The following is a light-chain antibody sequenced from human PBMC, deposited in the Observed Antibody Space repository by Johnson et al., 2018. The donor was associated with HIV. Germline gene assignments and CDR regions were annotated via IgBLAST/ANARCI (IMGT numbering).Light chain of an antibody. CDR2: ENN. Sequence: QSVLTQPPSVSAAPGQKVTISCSGSSSNIGNNYVSWYQQLPGTAPKLLIYENNKRPSGIPDRVSGSKSGTSATLGITGLQTGDEADYYCGTWDSSLSAGFYVFGTGTKVTVL. CDR1: SSNIGNNY. CDR3: GTWDSSLSAGFYV. V-gene: IGLV1-51*02. J-gene: IGLJ1*01.